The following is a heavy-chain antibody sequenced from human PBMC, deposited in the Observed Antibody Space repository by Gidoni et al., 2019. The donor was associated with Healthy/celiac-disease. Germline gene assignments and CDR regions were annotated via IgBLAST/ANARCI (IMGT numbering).Heavy chain of an antibody. V-gene: IGHV3-33*01. CDR1: GFPFSSYG. Sequence: QVQLLASGGGVVQPGRSLRLSCAASGFPFSSYGMHWVRQAPGKGLEGVAVRWYDGSKKDYADSGKGRFTSSRDNSKNTLYLQMNSLRAEDTAVYYCAREAYDSSGSFDYWGQGTLVTVSS. J-gene: IGHJ4*02. CDR3: AREAYDSSGSFDY. CDR2: RWYDGSKK. D-gene: IGHD3-22*01.